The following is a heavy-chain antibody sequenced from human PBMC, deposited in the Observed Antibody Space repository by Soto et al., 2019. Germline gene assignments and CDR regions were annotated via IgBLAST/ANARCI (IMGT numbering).Heavy chain of an antibody. CDR3: ARLRYDFWSGYSAYYFDY. CDR2: IYYSGST. CDR1: GGSISSYY. D-gene: IGHD3-3*01. Sequence: SETLSLTCTVSGGSISSYYWSWIRQPPGKGLEWIGYIYYSGSTNYNPSLKSRVTISVDTSKNQFSLKLSSVTAADTAVYYCARLRYDFWSGYSAYYFDYWGQGTLVTVSS. J-gene: IGHJ4*02. V-gene: IGHV4-59*08.